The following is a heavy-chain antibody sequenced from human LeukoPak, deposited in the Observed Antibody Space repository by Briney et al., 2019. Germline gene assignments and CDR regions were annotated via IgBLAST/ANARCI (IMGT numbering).Heavy chain of an antibody. CDR1: GFTFSSYG. V-gene: IGHV3-33*01. CDR3: ARQGVVGWLLSPPENWFDP. J-gene: IGHJ5*02. CDR2: IWYDGSNK. D-gene: IGHD2/OR15-2a*01. Sequence: GRSLRLSCAASGFTFSSYGMHWVRQAPGKGLEWVAVIWYDGSNKYYADSVKGRFTISRDNSKNTLYLQMNSLRAEDTAVYYCARQGVVGWLLSPPENWFDPWGQGALVTVSS.